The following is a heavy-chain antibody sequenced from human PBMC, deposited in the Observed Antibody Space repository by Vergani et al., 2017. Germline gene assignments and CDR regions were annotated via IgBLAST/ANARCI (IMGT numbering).Heavy chain of an antibody. D-gene: IGHD5-18*01. V-gene: IGHV1-69*04. CDR3: ARGGYSYGMVEYYFDY. J-gene: IGHJ4*02. CDR2: IIPILGIA. Sequence: QVQLVQSGAEVKKPGSSVKVSCKASGGTFSSYAISWVRQAPGQGLEWMGRIIPILGIANYAQKLQGRVTMTTDTSTSTAYMELRSLRSDDTAVYYCARGGYSYGMVEYYFDYWGQGTLVTVSS. CDR1: GGTFSSYA.